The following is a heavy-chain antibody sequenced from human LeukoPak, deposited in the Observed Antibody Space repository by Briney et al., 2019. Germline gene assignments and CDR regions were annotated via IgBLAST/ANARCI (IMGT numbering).Heavy chain of an antibody. V-gene: IGHV3-21*01. J-gene: IGHJ4*02. CDR1: GFTFSSYS. D-gene: IGHD5-18*01. CDR3: ARVFTALDY. CDR2: ISADSSYI. Sequence: GGSLRLSCAVSGFTFSSYSMNWVRQAPGKGLEWVSSISADSSYIYYADSVKGRFTISRDNAKNSLYLQMNSLRVEDTAVYYCARVFTALDYWGQGTLVTVSS.